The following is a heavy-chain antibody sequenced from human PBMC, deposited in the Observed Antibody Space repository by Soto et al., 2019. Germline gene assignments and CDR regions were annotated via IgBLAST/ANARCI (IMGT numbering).Heavy chain of an antibody. Sequence: ASVKVSCKASGGTFSSYAISWVRQAPGQGLEWMGGIIPIFGTANYAQKFQGRVTITADESTSTAYMELSSLRSEDTAVYYCARSRYDSSGYYYPFDYWGQGTLVTVSS. CDR2: IIPIFGTA. CDR1: GGTFSSYA. CDR3: ARSRYDSSGYYYPFDY. J-gene: IGHJ4*02. V-gene: IGHV1-69*13. D-gene: IGHD3-22*01.